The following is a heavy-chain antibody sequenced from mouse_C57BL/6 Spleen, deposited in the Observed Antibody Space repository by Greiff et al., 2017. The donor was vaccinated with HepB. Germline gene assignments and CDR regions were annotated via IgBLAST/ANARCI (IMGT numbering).Heavy chain of an antibody. Sequence: QVQLKESGAELVRPGTSVKVSCKASGYSFPNYLIEWVKQRPGQGLEWIGVINPGSGGTNYNEKFKGKATLTADKSSSTAYMQLSSLTSEDSAVYFCARNIDGYYIDYWGQGTTLTVSS. J-gene: IGHJ2*01. CDR3: ARNIDGYYIDY. CDR1: GYSFPNYL. D-gene: IGHD2-3*01. CDR2: INPGSGGT. V-gene: IGHV1-54*01.